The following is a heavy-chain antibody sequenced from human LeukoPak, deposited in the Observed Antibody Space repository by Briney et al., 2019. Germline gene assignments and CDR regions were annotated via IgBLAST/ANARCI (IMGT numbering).Heavy chain of an antibody. J-gene: IGHJ3*02. D-gene: IGHD1-26*01. Sequence: PGGSLRLSCAASGFTFSRHAMSWVRQAPGKGLEWVSAITGGGDSTYYADSVKGRFTISRDNSKNTLYLQMNSLRAEDTAVYYCAKPLSGSYGDAFDIWGQGTMVTVSS. CDR1: GFTFSRHA. CDR2: ITGGGDST. CDR3: AKPLSGSYGDAFDI. V-gene: IGHV3-23*01.